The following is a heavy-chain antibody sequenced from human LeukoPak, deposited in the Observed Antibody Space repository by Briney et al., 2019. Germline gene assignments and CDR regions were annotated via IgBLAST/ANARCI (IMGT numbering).Heavy chain of an antibody. D-gene: IGHD3-3*01. Sequence: GGSLRLSCAASGFTFSSYWMSWVRRAPGKGLEWVANIKQDGSEKYYVDSVKGRFTISRDNAKNSLYLQMNSLRAEDTAVYYCARVFSDFWSGYSYGWWFDPWGQGTLVTVSS. V-gene: IGHV3-7*01. J-gene: IGHJ5*02. CDR3: ARVFSDFWSGYSYGWWFDP. CDR2: IKQDGSEK. CDR1: GFTFSSYW.